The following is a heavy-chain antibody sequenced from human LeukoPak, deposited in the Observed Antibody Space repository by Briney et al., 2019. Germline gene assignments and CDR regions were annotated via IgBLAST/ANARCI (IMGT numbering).Heavy chain of an antibody. CDR2: IIPIFGTT. D-gene: IGHD6-13*01. J-gene: IGHJ6*03. V-gene: IGHV1-69*06. Sequence: SVKVSCKASGYTFTSYAISWVRQAPGQGLEWMGGIIPIFGTTNYAQKFQDRVTITADKSTSTAYMELSSLRSEDTAVYYCARVVGLTGYSSSWYSGYYYYMDVWGKGTTVTVSS. CDR3: ARVVGLTGYSSSWYSGYYYYMDV. CDR1: GYTFTSYA.